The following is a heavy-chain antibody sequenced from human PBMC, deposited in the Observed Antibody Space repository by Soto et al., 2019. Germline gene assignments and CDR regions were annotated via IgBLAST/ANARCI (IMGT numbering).Heavy chain of an antibody. CDR2: IYYSGST. CDR1: GGSISSGGYY. V-gene: IGHV4-31*03. CDR3: AREHTLYYDSSGYVDY. D-gene: IGHD3-22*01. Sequence: SETLSLTCTVSGGSISSGGYYWSWIRQHPGKGLEWIGYIYYSGSTYYNPSLKSRVTISVDTPKNQFSLKLSSVTAADTAVYYCAREHTLYYDSSGYVDYWGQGTLVTVS. J-gene: IGHJ4*02.